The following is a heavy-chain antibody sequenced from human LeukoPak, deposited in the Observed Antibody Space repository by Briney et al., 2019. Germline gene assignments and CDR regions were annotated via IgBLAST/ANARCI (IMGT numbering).Heavy chain of an antibody. D-gene: IGHD2-15*01. V-gene: IGHV3-53*01. J-gene: IGHJ4*02. CDR2: IYSGGST. CDR3: ARLQLGYCSGGSCSDY. CDR1: GFTVSSNY. Sequence: PGGSLRLSCAASGFTVSSNYMSWVRQAPGKGLEWVSVIYSGGSTYYADSVKGRFTISRDNSKNTLYLQMNSLRAEDTAVYYCARLQLGYCSGGSCSDYWGQGTLVTVSS.